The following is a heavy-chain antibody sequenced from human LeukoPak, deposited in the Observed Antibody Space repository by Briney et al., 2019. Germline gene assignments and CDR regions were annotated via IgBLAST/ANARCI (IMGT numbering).Heavy chain of an antibody. CDR1: GVSISTSRYY. V-gene: IGHV4-61*02. D-gene: IGHD1/OR15-1a*01. J-gene: IGHJ6*03. CDR3: ARTPTTNYYYYYMDV. Sequence: SETLSLTCTVSGVSISTSRYYWGWIRQPAGKGLEWIGRIYTSGSTNYNPSLRSRVTMSLDTSKNQFSLKLSSVTAADTAVYYCARTPTTNYYYYYMDVWGKGTTVTISS. CDR2: IYTSGST.